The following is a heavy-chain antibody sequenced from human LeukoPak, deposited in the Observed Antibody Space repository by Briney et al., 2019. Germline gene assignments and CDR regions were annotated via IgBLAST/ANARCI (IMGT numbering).Heavy chain of an antibody. D-gene: IGHD5-24*01. CDR2: INHSGST. J-gene: IGHJ4*02. Sequence: SETLSLTCAVYGGSFSCYYWSWIRQPPGKGLEWIGEINHSGSTNYNPSLKSRVTISVDTSKNQFSLKLSSVTAADTAVYYCARVWLNLRRTSSTQGFDYWGQGTLVTVSS. CDR1: GGSFSCYY. V-gene: IGHV4-34*01. CDR3: ARVWLNLRRTSSTQGFDY.